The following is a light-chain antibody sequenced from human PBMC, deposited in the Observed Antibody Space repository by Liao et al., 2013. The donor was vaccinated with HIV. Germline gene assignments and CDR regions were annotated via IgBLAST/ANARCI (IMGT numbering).Light chain of an antibody. CDR2: YDT. CDR3: QVWDSSGDQWV. J-gene: IGLJ3*02. V-gene: IGLV3-21*04. Sequence: SYELTQSPSVSVAPGKTARVTCGGNGIGSKNVHWYQQKPGQAPLLVIYYDTNRPSGIPERFSGSNSGNTATLAISRVEAGDEADYFCQVWDSSGDQWVFGGGTKLTVL. CDR1: GIGSKN.